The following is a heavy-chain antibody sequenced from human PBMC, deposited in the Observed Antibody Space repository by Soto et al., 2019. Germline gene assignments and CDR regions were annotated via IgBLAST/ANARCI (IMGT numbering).Heavy chain of an antibody. V-gene: IGHV1-46*01. CDR1: GYSFTNYY. CDR3: ARISGYYYWDY. J-gene: IGHJ4*02. Sequence: ASVKVSCKASGYSFTNYYVHWVRQAPGHGLEWMAIVNPSGGSTRSAQKFQGRVTMTWDTSTSTVYMDLSSLKSEDTAVYYCARISGYYYWDYWGQGTRVTVSS. CDR2: VNPSGGST. D-gene: IGHD3-22*01.